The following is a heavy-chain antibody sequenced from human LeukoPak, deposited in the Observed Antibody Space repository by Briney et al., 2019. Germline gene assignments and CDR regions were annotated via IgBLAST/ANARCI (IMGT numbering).Heavy chain of an antibody. CDR3: ARDIGYCSGGSCRVGSQTY. J-gene: IGHJ4*02. D-gene: IGHD2-15*01. CDR1: GYTFTSYD. CDR2: MNPNSGNT. Sequence: GASVKVSCKASGYTFTSYDINWVRQATGQGLEWMGWMNPNSGNTGYAQKFQGRVTMTRDTSISTAYMGLSRLRSDDTAVYYCARDIGYCSGGSCRVGSQTYWGQGTLVTVSS. V-gene: IGHV1-8*01.